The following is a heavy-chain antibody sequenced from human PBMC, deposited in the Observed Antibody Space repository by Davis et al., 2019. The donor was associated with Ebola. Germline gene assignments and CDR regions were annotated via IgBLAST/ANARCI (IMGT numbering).Heavy chain of an antibody. CDR2: ISAYNGNT. CDR3: ARGGVAYSDLDY. Sequence: AASVKVSCKASGYTFTSYGISWVRQAPGQGLEWLGWISAYNGNTNYAQKLQGRVTMTRENSMSTAYMELSSLRSEDTAVYFWARGGVAYSDLDYWGQGTLVAVPS. V-gene: IGHV1-18*01. CDR1: GYTFTSYG. D-gene: IGHD2-21*01. J-gene: IGHJ4*02.